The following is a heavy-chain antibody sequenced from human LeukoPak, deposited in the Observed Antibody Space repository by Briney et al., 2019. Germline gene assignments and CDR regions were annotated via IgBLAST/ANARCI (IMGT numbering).Heavy chain of an antibody. J-gene: IGHJ6*03. D-gene: IGHD3-3*01. CDR2: MNPDSANT. Sequence: ASVKVSCKASGYTFTTYDINWVRQATGQGLEWMGWMNPDSANTGYAQKFQGRVTITRNISISTAYMELNSLRSEDTAVYYCARGTYDFWSGYSQGAYYMDVWGKGTTVTVSS. V-gene: IGHV1-8*03. CDR3: ARGTYDFWSGYSQGAYYMDV. CDR1: GYTFTTYD.